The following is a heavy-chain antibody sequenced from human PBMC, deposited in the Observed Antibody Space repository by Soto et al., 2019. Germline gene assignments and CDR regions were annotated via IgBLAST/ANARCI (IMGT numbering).Heavy chain of an antibody. CDR1: GGSISSYY. V-gene: IGHV4-59*08. Sequence: PSETLSLTCTVSGGSISSYYWSWIRQPPGKGLEWIGYIYYSGSTNYNPSLKSRVTISVDTSKNQFSLKLSSVTAADTAVYYCARRYGGTFDYWGHGTLATLSS. D-gene: IGHD2-15*01. J-gene: IGHJ4*01. CDR3: ARRYGGTFDY. CDR2: IYYSGST.